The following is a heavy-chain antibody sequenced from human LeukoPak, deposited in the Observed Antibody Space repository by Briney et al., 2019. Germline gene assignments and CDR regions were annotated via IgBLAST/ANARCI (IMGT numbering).Heavy chain of an antibody. CDR1: GYTFTSYY. V-gene: IGHV1-46*01. J-gene: IGHJ6*02. CDR3: AREAEMATITENYYYYGMDV. Sequence: ASVKVSCKASGYTFTSYYMHWVRQAPGQGLEWMGIINPSGGSTSYAQKFQGRVTMTRDTSTSTVYMELSSLRSEDTAVYSCAREAEMATITENYYYYGMDVWGQGTTVTVSS. CDR2: INPSGGST. D-gene: IGHD5-24*01.